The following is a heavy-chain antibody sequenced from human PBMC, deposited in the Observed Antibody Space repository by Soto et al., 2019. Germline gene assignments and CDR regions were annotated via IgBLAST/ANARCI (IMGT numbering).Heavy chain of an antibody. V-gene: IGHV2-5*02. Sequence: SGPTLVNPTQTLTLTCTFSVFSLSTSGVGVGWIRQPPGKALEWLALIYWDDDKRYSPSLKSRLTITKDTSKNQVVLTMTNMDPVDTATYYCAHTPGGYCSGGSCYLADYFDYWGQGTLVTVSS. CDR2: IYWDDDK. CDR3: AHTPGGYCSGGSCYLADYFDY. CDR1: VFSLSTSGVG. J-gene: IGHJ4*02. D-gene: IGHD2-15*01.